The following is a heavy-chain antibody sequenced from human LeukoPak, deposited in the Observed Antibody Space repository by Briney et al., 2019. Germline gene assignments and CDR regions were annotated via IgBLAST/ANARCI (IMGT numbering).Heavy chain of an antibody. D-gene: IGHD3-3*01. V-gene: IGHV2-5*02. CDR2: IYWDDDK. Sequence: ESGPTLVKPTQTLTLTCTFSGFSLSTSGVGVGWIRQPPGKALEWLALIYWDDDKRYSPSLKSRLTITKDTSKNQVVLTMTNMDPVDTATYYCAHSPPSTIFGVVIAYYFDYWGQGTLVTVSS. J-gene: IGHJ4*02. CDR1: GFSLSTSGVG. CDR3: AHSPPSTIFGVVIAYYFDY.